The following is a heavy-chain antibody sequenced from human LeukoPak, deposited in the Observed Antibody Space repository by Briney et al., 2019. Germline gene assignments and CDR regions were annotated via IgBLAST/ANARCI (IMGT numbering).Heavy chain of an antibody. CDR3: ARDMRSTVRGVIHFDY. CDR2: ISGSGGST. CDR1: GFTFSSYA. D-gene: IGHD3-10*01. J-gene: IGHJ4*02. Sequence: GGSLRLSCAASGFTFSSYAMSWVRQAPGKGLEWVSAISGSGGSTYYADSVKGRFTISRDNAKNSLYLQMNSLRAEDTAVYYCARDMRSTVRGVIHFDYWGQGTLVTVSS. V-gene: IGHV3-23*01.